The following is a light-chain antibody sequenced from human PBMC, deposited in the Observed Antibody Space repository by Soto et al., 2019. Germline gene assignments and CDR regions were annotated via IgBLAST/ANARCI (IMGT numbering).Light chain of an antibody. V-gene: IGLV2-14*01. CDR3: SSYTSSSTYV. J-gene: IGLJ1*01. Sequence: QAVVTQPASVSGSPGQSITISCTGTSSDVGGYNYVSWYQQHPGKAPKLMIYDVSNRPSGVSNRFSGSKSGNTASLTISGLQAEDEADYYCSSYTSSSTYVFGTGTKLTLL. CDR1: SSDVGGYNY. CDR2: DVS.